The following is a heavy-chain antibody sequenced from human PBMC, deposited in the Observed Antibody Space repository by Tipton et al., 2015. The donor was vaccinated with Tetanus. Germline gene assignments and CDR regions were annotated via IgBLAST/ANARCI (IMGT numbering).Heavy chain of an antibody. Sequence: QVQLVQSGAEVKKPGASVKVSCKASGYTFTSYYMHWVRQATGQGLEWMGIINPSGGSTSYAQKFQGRVTMTRDTSTSTVYMELSSLRSEDTAVYYCARDYGGDYDILTGFDYWGQGTLVTVSS. J-gene: IGHJ4*02. D-gene: IGHD3-9*01. CDR3: ARDYGGDYDILTGFDY. CDR1: GYTFTSYY. CDR2: INPSGGST. V-gene: IGHV1-46*01.